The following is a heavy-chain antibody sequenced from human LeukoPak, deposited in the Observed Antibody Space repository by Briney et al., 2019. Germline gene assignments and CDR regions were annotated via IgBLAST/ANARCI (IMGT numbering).Heavy chain of an antibody. CDR1: GGSISSYY. D-gene: IGHD6-19*01. J-gene: IGHJ4*02. Sequence: SETLSLTCTVSGGSISSYYWSWIRQPPGKGLEWIGYIYYSGSTNYNPSLKSRVTIPVDTSKNQFSLKLSSVTAADTAVYYCARHIGLGGSGGWLFFDYWGQGTLVTVSS. CDR3: ARHIGLGGSGGWLFFDY. V-gene: IGHV4-59*08. CDR2: IYYSGST.